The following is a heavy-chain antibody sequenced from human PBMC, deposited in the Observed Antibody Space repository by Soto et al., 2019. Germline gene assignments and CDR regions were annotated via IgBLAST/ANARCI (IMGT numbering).Heavy chain of an antibody. Sequence: GGSLRLSCAASGVSFSDYYMSWIRQAPGRGLEWVSYISSGGDYTYYADSVRGRFTISRDNAKNSLDLQMNSLGVEDTALYYCARGRKVGNTGYFFDYWGQGTLVTVSS. CDR2: ISSGGDYT. CDR1: GVSFSDYY. D-gene: IGHD1-26*01. CDR3: ARGRKVGNTGYFFDY. J-gene: IGHJ4*02. V-gene: IGHV3-11*06.